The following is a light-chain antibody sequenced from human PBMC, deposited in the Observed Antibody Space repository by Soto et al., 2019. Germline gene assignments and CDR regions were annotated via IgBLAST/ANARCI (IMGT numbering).Light chain of an antibody. V-gene: IGKV3D-15*01. CDR1: QSVSSN. CDR2: GAS. J-gene: IGKJ4*01. CDR3: QQYKNWPLT. Sequence: EIVMTQSPATLSVSPGERATLSCSASQSVSSNLAWYQQKPGQAPRLLIYGASTRATGIPARFSGSESGTEVTLTISSLQSEDFAVYYCQQYKNWPLTFGGGTKVEIK.